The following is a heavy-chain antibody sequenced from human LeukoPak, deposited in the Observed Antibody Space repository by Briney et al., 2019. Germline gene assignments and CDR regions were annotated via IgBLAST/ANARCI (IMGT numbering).Heavy chain of an antibody. J-gene: IGHJ4*02. D-gene: IGHD6-13*01. CDR2: IYSGGST. CDR1: GFTVSSNY. Sequence: GVSLRLSCAASGFTVSSNYMSWVRQAPGKGLELVSVIYSGGSTYYADSVKGRFTISRGNSKNTLYLQMNSLRAEDTAVYYCARRLYRSSWSSFDYWGQGTLVTVSS. CDR3: ARRLYRSSWSSFDY. V-gene: IGHV3-53*01.